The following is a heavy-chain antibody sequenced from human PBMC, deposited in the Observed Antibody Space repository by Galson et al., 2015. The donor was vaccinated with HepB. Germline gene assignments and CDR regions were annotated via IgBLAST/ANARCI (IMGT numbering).Heavy chain of an antibody. Sequence: LVKVSGKAAGDTVTTYGRTGVREAPGEGPEWVGGSRGHSGDTTYAQKLQGRVTMSTEASSSIEFMGLRSLSSDDTAVYYCARDLLYYYDSSGYYAPYYWGQGPLVTDSS. CDR3: ARDLLYYYDSSGYYAPYY. CDR2: SRGHSGDT. D-gene: IGHD3-22*01. J-gene: IGHJ4*02. CDR1: GDTVTTYG. V-gene: IGHV1-18*01.